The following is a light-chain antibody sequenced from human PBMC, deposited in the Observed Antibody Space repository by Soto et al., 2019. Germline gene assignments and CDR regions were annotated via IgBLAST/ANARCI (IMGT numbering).Light chain of an antibody. Sequence: EIVLTQSPATLSLSPGERATLSCRASQSVSSYLAWYQQKPGQAPRLLIYDASNRATGIPARFSGSGSGTDFTLTISSLEPEDFAVYYCQQRSNWLTWTLGHGTKVDIK. CDR1: QSVSSY. CDR2: DAS. CDR3: QQRSNWLTWT. V-gene: IGKV3-11*01. J-gene: IGKJ1*01.